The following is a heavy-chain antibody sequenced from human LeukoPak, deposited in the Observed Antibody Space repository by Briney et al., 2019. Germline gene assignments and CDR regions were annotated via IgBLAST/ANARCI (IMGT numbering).Heavy chain of an antibody. Sequence: ASVKVSCKASGYTFTGYYMHWVRQAPGQGLEWMGWINPNSGGTNYAQKLQGRVTMTTDTSTSTAYMELRSLRSDDTAVYYCARDRDSRCSSTSCYATGLNWFDPWGQGTLVTVSS. D-gene: IGHD2-2*01. CDR2: INPNSGGT. CDR3: ARDRDSRCSSTSCYATGLNWFDP. J-gene: IGHJ5*02. V-gene: IGHV1-2*02. CDR1: GYTFTGYY.